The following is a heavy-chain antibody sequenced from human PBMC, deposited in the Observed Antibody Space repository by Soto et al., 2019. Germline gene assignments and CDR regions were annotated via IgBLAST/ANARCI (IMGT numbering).Heavy chain of an antibody. V-gene: IGHV1-8*01. D-gene: IGHD3-10*01. CDR2: VNPNNGDT. Sequence: QVKLVQSGAELKKPGASVKVSCKASGYTFSNYDMNWVRQATGQGPEWIGWVNPNNGDTGYAQKFQGRVTLTTDISTTTAYMELTRLRSEDTAIYYCAKVSRKGSAIDFDYWGQGTLITVSS. CDR3: AKVSRKGSAIDFDY. J-gene: IGHJ4*02. CDR1: GYTFSNYD.